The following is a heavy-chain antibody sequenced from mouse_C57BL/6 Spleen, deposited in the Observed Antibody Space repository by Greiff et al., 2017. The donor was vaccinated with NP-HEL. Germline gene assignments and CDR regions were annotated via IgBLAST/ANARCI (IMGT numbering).Heavy chain of an antibody. V-gene: IGHV1-52*01. CDR3: ARWGDYDAS. D-gene: IGHD2-4*01. CDR2: IDPSDSET. Sequence: QVQLKQPGAELVRPGSSVKLSCKASGYTFTSYWMHWVKQRPIQGLEWIGNIDPSDSETHYNQKFKDKATLTVDKSSSTAYMQLSSLTSEDSAVYYCARWGDYDASWGQGTTLTVSS. J-gene: IGHJ2*01. CDR1: GYTFTSYW.